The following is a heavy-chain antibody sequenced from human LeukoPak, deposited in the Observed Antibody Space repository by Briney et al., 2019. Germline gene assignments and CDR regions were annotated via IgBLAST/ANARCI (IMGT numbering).Heavy chain of an antibody. V-gene: IGHV4-4*07. D-gene: IGHD5-18*01. CDR1: GASITSYD. J-gene: IGHJ3*02. CDR3: ARGSIGGYTYGGAFDI. Sequence: AETLSLTCLVSGASITSYDWSWIRQSAGKGLEDIGHIYSTGRTNYNPSLKSRVTMSLDTSKNQFSLKLSSVTAADSAVYYCARGSIGGYTYGGAFDIWGQGTMVTVSS. CDR2: IYSTGRT.